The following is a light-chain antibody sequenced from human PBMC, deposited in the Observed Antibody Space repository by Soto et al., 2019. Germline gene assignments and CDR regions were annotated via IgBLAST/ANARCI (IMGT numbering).Light chain of an antibody. CDR1: QSVSSSY. CDR2: GAS. Sequence: EIVLTQSPGTLSLSPGERATLSCMASQSVSSSYLAWYQQKPGQAPRLLIYGASSRATGIPDRFSGSGSGTDFTLTISRLEPEDFAVYYCQQYGSSPPTFGQGTKVEIK. J-gene: IGKJ1*01. V-gene: IGKV3-20*01. CDR3: QQYGSSPPT.